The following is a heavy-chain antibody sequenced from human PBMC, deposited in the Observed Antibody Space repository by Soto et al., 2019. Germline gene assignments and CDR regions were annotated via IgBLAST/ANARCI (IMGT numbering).Heavy chain of an antibody. V-gene: IGHV3-30*18. CDR3: AKATVWTTVTTGDDDY. CDR1: GFTFSSYG. D-gene: IGHD4-17*01. CDR2: ISYDGSNK. J-gene: IGHJ4*02. Sequence: QVQLVESGGGVVQPGRSLRLSCAASGFTFSSYGMHWVRQAPGKGLEWVAVISYDGSNKYYADSVKGRFTISRDNSKNTLYLQMNSLRAEDKSVYYCAKATVWTTVTTGDDDYWGQGTLVTLSS.